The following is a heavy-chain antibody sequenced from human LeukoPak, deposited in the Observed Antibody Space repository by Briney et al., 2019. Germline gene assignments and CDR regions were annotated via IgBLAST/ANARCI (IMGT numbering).Heavy chain of an antibody. CDR1: GFTFSSYW. Sequence: GGSLRLSCAASGFTFSSYWMHWVRQAPGKGLEWVSAISGSGGSTYYADSVKGRFTISRDNSKNTLYLQMNSLRAEDTAVYYCAKTYYDYVWGSYREFDYWGQGTLVTVSS. CDR2: ISGSGGST. CDR3: AKTYYDYVWGSYREFDY. J-gene: IGHJ4*02. D-gene: IGHD3-16*02. V-gene: IGHV3-23*01.